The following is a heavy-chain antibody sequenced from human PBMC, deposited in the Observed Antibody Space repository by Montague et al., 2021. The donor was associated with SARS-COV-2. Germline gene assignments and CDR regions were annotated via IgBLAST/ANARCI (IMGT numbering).Heavy chain of an antibody. V-gene: IGHV4-39*07. CDR2: IYYSGST. Sequence: SETLFLTCIVSGGSISSSSYYWGWIRQPPGKGLEWIGSIYYSGSTYYNPSLKSRVTISVDTSKNQFSLKLSSVTAADTAVYYCARVGRQQLVRLSGMDVWGQGTTVTVSS. CDR3: ARVGRQQLVRLSGMDV. J-gene: IGHJ6*02. D-gene: IGHD6-13*01. CDR1: GGSISSSSYY.